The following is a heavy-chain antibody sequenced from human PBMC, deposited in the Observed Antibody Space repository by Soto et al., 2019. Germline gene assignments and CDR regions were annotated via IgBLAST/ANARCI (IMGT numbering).Heavy chain of an antibody. J-gene: IGHJ4*02. D-gene: IGHD1-26*01. Sequence: QVQLVESGGGVVQPGRSLRLSCAASGFTFSGYGMHWVRQAPGKGLEWVAITRHDGSNTYYADSVRGRFTISRDNSKKTLYLQMDSRRAEDTAVYYCAREGVGATTFFGYFDYWGQGTMVTVSS. CDR2: TRHDGSNT. CDR1: GFTFSGYG. V-gene: IGHV3-33*01. CDR3: AREGVGATTFFGYFDY.